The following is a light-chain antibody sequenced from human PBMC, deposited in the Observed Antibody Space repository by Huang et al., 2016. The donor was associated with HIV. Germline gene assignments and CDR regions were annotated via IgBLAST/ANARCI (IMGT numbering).Light chain of an antibody. Sequence: EIVMTQSPATLSVSPGERATLSCRASQSVTSNLAWYQQKPGQAPRLLIYAASTRAASIPARFSGSGSETEFTLTISSLQSEDFAVYSCQQYHNWPLYSFGQGTKLEIK. CDR2: AAS. CDR3: QQYHNWPLYS. V-gene: IGKV3-15*01. CDR1: QSVTSN. J-gene: IGKJ2*03.